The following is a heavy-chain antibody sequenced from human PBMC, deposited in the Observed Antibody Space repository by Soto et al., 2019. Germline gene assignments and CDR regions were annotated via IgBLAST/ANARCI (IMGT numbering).Heavy chain of an antibody. Sequence: SETLSLTCSIYSGSLSCYYWSWIRQPPGKGLEWIGEISQSGNTNYSPSLKSRVSISIDTPKKQFSLNLASVSAADTAVYYCARAPKVSGSSQTRPDFWGQGTLVTVSS. CDR2: ISQSGNT. J-gene: IGHJ4*02. CDR1: SGSLSCYY. D-gene: IGHD6-6*01. V-gene: IGHV4-34*01. CDR3: ARAPKVSGSSQTRPDF.